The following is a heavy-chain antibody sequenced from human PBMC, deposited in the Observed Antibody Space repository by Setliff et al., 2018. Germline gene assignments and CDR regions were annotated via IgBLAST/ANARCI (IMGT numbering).Heavy chain of an antibody. J-gene: IGHJ5*02. Sequence: ASVKVSCKASGYTFTSYSIHWVRQAPGQGLEWMGIINPSGGSTSYAQKFQGRVTMTRDTSTRTVYMELSSLRSEDTAMYYCARGPYGSGRHGWFDPWGRGTLVTVSS. V-gene: IGHV1-46*01. CDR2: INPSGGST. D-gene: IGHD3-10*01. CDR1: GYTFTSYS. CDR3: ARGPYGSGRHGWFDP.